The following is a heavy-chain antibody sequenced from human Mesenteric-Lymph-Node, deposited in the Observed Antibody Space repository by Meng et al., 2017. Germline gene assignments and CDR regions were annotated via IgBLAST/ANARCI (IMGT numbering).Heavy chain of an antibody. CDR1: GYSISGGSY. D-gene: IGHD4-11*01. Sequence: SETLSLTCAVSGYSISGGSYWGWLRQPPGKALEWIGTIYHSGTTYGNPSLKSRLTIEVDTSKNQFSLKLSSVTAADTAVYYGAREPRTVGRRSLDYWGQGTLVTVSS. CDR3: AREPRTVGRRSLDY. V-gene: IGHV4-38-2*02. CDR2: IYHSGTT. J-gene: IGHJ4*02.